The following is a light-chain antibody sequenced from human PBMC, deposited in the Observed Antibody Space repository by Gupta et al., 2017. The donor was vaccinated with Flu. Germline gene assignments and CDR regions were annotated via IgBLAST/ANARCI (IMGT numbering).Light chain of an antibody. V-gene: IGLV1-51*02. CDR1: SSNQPNTF. J-gene: IGLJ1*01. CDR3: GTWDASLTAYV. Sequence: QSVSTQPPSVYSAPGHKVTLPCSGNSSNQPNTFFSWHQQLPETAPRVLIYENPKRPSGLPDRFSGSRSGTTATLAIAGLQSGDEADYYCGTWDASLTAYVFGTGTRVTVL. CDR2: ENP.